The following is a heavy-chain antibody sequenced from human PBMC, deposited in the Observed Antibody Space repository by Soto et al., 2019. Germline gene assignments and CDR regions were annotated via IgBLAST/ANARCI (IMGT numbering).Heavy chain of an antibody. J-gene: IGHJ4*02. Sequence: QVQLVQSGAEGKKPGSSVKVSCKASGGTFSSYAISWVRQAPGQGLEWMGGIIPIFGTANYAQKFQGRVTITADESTSTAYMELSSLRSEDTAVYYGASGGDIVLMVYAPFDYGGQGTLVTVSS. CDR2: IIPIFGTA. V-gene: IGHV1-69*01. CDR3: ASGGDIVLMVYAPFDY. D-gene: IGHD2-8*01. CDR1: GGTFSSYA.